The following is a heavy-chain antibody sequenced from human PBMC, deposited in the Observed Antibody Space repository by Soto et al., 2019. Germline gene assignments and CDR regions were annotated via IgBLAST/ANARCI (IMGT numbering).Heavy chain of an antibody. D-gene: IGHD3-9*01. V-gene: IGHV3-30*18. J-gene: IGHJ6*02. CDR2: ISYDGSNK. CDR3: AKSPTIFHYYGMDV. Sequence: PGGSLRLSCAASGFTFSSYGMHWVRQAPGKGLEWVAVISYDGSNKYYADSVKGRFTISRDNSKNTLYLQMNSLRAEDTAVYYCAKSPTIFHYYGMDVWGQGTTVTVSS. CDR1: GFTFSSYG.